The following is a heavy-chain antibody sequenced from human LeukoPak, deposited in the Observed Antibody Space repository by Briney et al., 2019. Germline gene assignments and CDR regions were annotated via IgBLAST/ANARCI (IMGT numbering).Heavy chain of an antibody. CDR1: GGSISSSNW. CDR3: ARGDPASAYGMDV. Sequence: PSETLSLTCAVSGGSISSSNWWSWVRQPPGKGLEWIGEIYHSGSTTYSPSLKSRVTISVDTSKNQFSLKLSSVTAADTAVYYCARGDPASAYGMDVWGQGTTVTVSS. J-gene: IGHJ6*02. D-gene: IGHD2-2*01. V-gene: IGHV4-4*02. CDR2: IYHSGST.